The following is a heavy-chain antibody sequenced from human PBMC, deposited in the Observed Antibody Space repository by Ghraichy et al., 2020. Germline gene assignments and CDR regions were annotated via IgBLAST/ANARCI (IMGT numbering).Heavy chain of an antibody. CDR2: ITYDGSKT. CDR3: ARDGREITVGYYYYKDV. Sequence: GGSLRLSCAASGFTFSSYAMHWVRQAPGKGLEWVAGITYDGSKTYYADSVKGRFTISRDNSKNTLYLQMNSLRAEDTAVYYCARDGREITVGYYYYKDVWGHASTASLSS. V-gene: IGHV3-30*04. CDR1: GFTFSSYA. J-gene: IGHJ6*03. D-gene: IGHD1-26*01.